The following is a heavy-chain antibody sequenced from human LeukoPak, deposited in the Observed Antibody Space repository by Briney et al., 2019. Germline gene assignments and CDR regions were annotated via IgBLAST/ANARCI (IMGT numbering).Heavy chain of an antibody. CDR1: GFTVSRNY. CDR2: IYSGGDT. D-gene: IGHD2-2*01. CDR3: ARSPPASPFDY. J-gene: IGHJ4*02. V-gene: IGHV3-53*01. Sequence: GGSLRLSCTASGFTVSRNYMSWVRQAPGKGLEWVSVIYSGGDTYYADSVKGRFTISRDISENTLYLQMDNLRAEDTAFYYCARSPPASPFDYWGQGTLVTVCS.